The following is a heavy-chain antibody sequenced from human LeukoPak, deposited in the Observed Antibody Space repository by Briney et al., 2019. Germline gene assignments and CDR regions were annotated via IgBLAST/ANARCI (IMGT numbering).Heavy chain of an antibody. J-gene: IGHJ3*02. CDR1: GFSFSTYN. V-gene: IGHV3-21*01. CDR3: ASTSMARGGYAFDI. D-gene: IGHD3-16*01. CDR2: IVNSSRYI. Sequence: AGGSLRLSCAASGFSFSTYNMSWLRQTPGKGLEWVSSIVNSSRYIYYTDSVKGRFTISRDNPRNSLYLQMNSLRAEDTAVYYCASTSMARGGYAFDIWGQGTMVAVSS.